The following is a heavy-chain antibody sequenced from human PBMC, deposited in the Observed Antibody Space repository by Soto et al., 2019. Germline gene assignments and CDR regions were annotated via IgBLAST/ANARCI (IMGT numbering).Heavy chain of an antibody. J-gene: IGHJ5*02. CDR3: AREYGSGSYYWFAP. CDR1: GFTFYDYG. D-gene: IGHD3-10*01. CDR2: INWNGGKT. Sequence: EVQLVESGGGVVRPGGSLRLSCVASGFTFYDYGLSWVRQAPGKGLEWVSGINWNGGKTRYVDSVKGRFSISRDNAKNSLYLQMDSLRAEDSAFYSCAREYGSGSYYWFAPWGQGTLVTVSS. V-gene: IGHV3-20*04.